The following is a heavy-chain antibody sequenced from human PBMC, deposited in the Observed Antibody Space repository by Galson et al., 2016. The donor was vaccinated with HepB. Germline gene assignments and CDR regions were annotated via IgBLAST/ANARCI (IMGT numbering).Heavy chain of an antibody. D-gene: IGHD3-10*01. V-gene: IGHV3-30*12. CDR1: GFIFSSSG. J-gene: IGHJ4*02. CDR2: LFFAGPQP. CDR3: ARASGGGYPTATYY. Sequence: SLRLSCAASGFIFSSSGMHWVRQAPGKGLEWVAALFFAGPQPPSSSSVKGRFSISRDNSETTLYLQMTNLRAEDTAVYFCARASGGGYPTATYYWGQGALVTVSS.